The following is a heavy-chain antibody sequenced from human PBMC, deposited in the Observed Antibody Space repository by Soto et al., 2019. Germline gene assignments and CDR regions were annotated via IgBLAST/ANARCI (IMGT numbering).Heavy chain of an antibody. J-gene: IGHJ6*04. Sequence: PGGSLRLSCAASGFNFSGYVVHGVRQSPGRGLEWMAFISFDGSNEYYADFVKGRFTISRDNSRKMVYLQVNSLRRDDTAVYFSAREGYYDSRGYNYGIDVWGKGTRVTFSS. D-gene: IGHD3-22*01. V-gene: IGHV3-30-3*01. CDR2: ISFDGSNE. CDR3: AREGYYDSRGYNYGIDV. CDR1: GFNFSGYV.